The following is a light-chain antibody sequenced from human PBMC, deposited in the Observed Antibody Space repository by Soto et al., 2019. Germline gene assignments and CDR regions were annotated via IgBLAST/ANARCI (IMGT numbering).Light chain of an antibody. CDR1: SSDVGGYNY. V-gene: IGLV2-8*01. CDR3: SSYAGTSNV. Sequence: QSVLTQSPSASGSPGPSVDISCTGTSSDVGGYNYVSWYQQHPGKAPKLMIYEVNKPPSGVPDPLSGPQVGQPAFPTVPCLQGEEVADYDCSSYAGTSNVFGTGTKVTV. J-gene: IGLJ1*01. CDR2: EVN.